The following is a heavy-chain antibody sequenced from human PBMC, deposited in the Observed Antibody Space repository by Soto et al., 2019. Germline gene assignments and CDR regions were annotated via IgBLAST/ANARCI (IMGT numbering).Heavy chain of an antibody. Sequence: ASVKVSCKASGYTFTSYDINWVRQATGQGLEWMGWMNPNSGNTGYAQKFQGRVTITRNTSISTAYMELSSLRSEDTAVYYCARGIVVTAISRVAFDIWGQGTMVTVSS. D-gene: IGHD2-21*02. V-gene: IGHV1-8*01. CDR1: GYTFTSYD. CDR2: MNPNSGNT. J-gene: IGHJ3*02. CDR3: ARGIVVTAISRVAFDI.